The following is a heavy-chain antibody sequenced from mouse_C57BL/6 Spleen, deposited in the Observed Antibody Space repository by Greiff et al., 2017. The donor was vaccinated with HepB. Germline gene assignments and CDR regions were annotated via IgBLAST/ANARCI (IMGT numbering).Heavy chain of an antibody. CDR1: GFTFSSYA. CDR3: AYYSNYFDY. D-gene: IGHD2-5*01. V-gene: IGHV5-4*01. J-gene: IGHJ2*01. CDR2: ISDGGSYT. Sequence: EVQLVESGGGLVKPGGSLKLSCAASGFTFSSYAMSWVRQTPEKRLEWVATISDGGSYTYYPDNVKGRFTISRDNAKNNLYLQMSHLKSEDTAMYYCAYYSNYFDYWGQGTTLTVSS.